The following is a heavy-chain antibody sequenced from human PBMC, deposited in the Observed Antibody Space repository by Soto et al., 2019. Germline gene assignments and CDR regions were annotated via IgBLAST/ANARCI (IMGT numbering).Heavy chain of an antibody. J-gene: IGHJ6*02. CDR1: GGSISSGDYY. CDR3: ARPYIGSSSGLDV. Sequence: QVQLRESGPGLVQPSQTLSLTCTVCGGSISSGDYYWTSIRQHPGKGLEWIGYIYYTGGAYYNPSLKTRLTLSIDTSRSQFSLKLSPVTTADTAVYYCARPYIGSSSGLDVWVQGTTVTVSS. V-gene: IGHV4-31*03. CDR2: IYYTGGA. D-gene: IGHD6-6*01.